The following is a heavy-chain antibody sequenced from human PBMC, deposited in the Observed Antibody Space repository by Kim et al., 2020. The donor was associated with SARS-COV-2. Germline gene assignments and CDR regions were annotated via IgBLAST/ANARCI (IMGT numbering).Heavy chain of an antibody. CDR1: GGSISSYY. D-gene: IGHD6-13*01. CDR2: IYYSGST. Sequence: SETLSLTCTVSGGSISSYYWSWIRQPPGKGLEWIGYIYYSGSTNYNPSLKSRVTISVDTSKNQFSLKLSSVTAADTAVYYCARGSTGYSSSWYVLNELGVYYYYGMDVWGQGTTVTVSS. CDR3: ARGSTGYSSSWYVLNELGVYYYYGMDV. J-gene: IGHJ6*02. V-gene: IGHV4-59*13.